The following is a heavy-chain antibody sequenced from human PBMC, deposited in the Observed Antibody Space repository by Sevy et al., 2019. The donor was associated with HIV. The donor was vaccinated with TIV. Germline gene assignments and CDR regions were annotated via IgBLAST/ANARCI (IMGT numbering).Heavy chain of an antibody. CDR1: DVSISSGTNY. V-gene: IGHV4-39*01. CDR3: ARQRGGWYEYDASDV. Sequence: SETLSLTCTVSDVSISSGTNYWGWIRQPPGKGLEWIVSIYYGGSTYYNPSLKSRVTVSADTSTNQFSLKLTSVTVADTAVYYWARQRGGWYEYDASDVWGQGTMVTVSS. CDR2: IYYGGST. D-gene: IGHD6-19*01. J-gene: IGHJ3*01.